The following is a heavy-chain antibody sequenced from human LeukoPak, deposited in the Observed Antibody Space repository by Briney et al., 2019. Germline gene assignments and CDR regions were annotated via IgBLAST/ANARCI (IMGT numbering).Heavy chain of an antibody. CDR2: IWHDASHT. V-gene: IGHV3-33*01. CDR1: GFSFSTYA. D-gene: IGHD3-10*01. Sequence: GGSLRLSCAASGFSFSTYAMHWVRQASGKGLEWVALIWHDASHTFYTDSVKGRFTISRDNSKNTVYLQMNSLGGEDTAVYYCAREISGSGSYPDYWGQGTLVTVSS. CDR3: AREISGSGSYPDY. J-gene: IGHJ4*02.